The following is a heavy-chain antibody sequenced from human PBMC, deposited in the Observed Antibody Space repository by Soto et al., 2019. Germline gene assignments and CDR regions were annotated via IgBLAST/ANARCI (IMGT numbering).Heavy chain of an antibody. V-gene: IGHV3-30*18. CDR2: ISYDGSNK. D-gene: IGHD2-15*01. J-gene: IGHJ3*02. Sequence: GGPLRLSWAASGCTFSSYGMRWIRQEPGKGLEWVAVISYDGSNKYYADSVKGRFTISRDNSKNTLYLQMNSLRAEDTAVYYCAKDLDSGDDAFDIWGQGTMVTVSS. CDR1: GCTFSSYG. CDR3: AKDLDSGDDAFDI.